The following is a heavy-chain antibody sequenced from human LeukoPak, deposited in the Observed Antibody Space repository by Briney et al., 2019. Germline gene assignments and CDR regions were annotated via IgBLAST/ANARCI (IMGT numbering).Heavy chain of an antibody. Sequence: GGSLRLSCAASGFTFSDYNMNWVRQAPGQGLEWLSRIGGRSSTTDYADSVKGRFTISRDNAKNSLYLQMNGLRDEDTAVYYCARDRVYYMDVWGKGTTVTVSS. V-gene: IGHV3-48*02. CDR3: ARDRVYYMDV. CDR1: GFTFSDYN. CDR2: IGGRSSTT. J-gene: IGHJ6*03.